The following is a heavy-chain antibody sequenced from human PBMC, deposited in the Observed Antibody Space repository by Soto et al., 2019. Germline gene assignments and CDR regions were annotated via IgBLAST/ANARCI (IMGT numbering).Heavy chain of an antibody. V-gene: IGHV4-39*01. Sequence: LALTCTVSGVSINTNNYYWGWVRQPPGKGLEWIGNIFYSGSTFYNPSLRSRLTISVDTSKNQFSLRLNSVTATDAAVYYCAGFVVPASRNTGFDYWGQGTLVTVSS. CDR3: AGFVVPASRNTGFDY. CDR2: IFYSGST. D-gene: IGHD2-15*01. J-gene: IGHJ4*02. CDR1: GVSINTNNYY.